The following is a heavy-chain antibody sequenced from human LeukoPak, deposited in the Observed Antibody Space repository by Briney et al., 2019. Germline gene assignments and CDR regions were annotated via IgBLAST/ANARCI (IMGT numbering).Heavy chain of an antibody. CDR3: ARSSSWLNWYFDL. Sequence: GGSRRLSCAASGFTVSSNYISWVRQAPGKGLEWVSVIYSGGSTYYADSVKGRFTISRDNSKNTLYLQMNSLRAEDTAVYYCARSSSWLNWYFDLWGRGALVTVSS. J-gene: IGHJ2*01. D-gene: IGHD6-13*01. CDR1: GFTVSSNY. V-gene: IGHV3-66*01. CDR2: IYSGGST.